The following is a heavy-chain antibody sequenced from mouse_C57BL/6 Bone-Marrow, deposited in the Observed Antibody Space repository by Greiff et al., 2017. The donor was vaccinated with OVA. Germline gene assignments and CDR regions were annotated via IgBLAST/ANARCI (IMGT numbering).Heavy chain of an antibody. CDR2: IHPNSGST. J-gene: IGHJ3*01. CDR3: ARSADGYYPWFAY. Sequence: QVQLKQPGAELVKPGASVKLSCKASGYTFTSYWMHWVKQRPGQGLEWIGMIHPNSGSTTYNEKFKSQTTLTVDKSSSTAYMQLSSLTSEDSAVYYCARSADGYYPWFAYWGQGTLVTVSA. V-gene: IGHV1-64*01. D-gene: IGHD2-3*01. CDR1: GYTFTSYW.